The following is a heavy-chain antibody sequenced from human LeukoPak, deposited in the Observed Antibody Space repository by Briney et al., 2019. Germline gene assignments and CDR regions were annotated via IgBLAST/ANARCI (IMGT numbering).Heavy chain of an antibody. D-gene: IGHD5-24*01. CDR3: AREVWLLAHYAFDI. CDR2: ISSSGSTI. J-gene: IGHJ3*02. V-gene: IGHV3-48*03. CDR1: GFTFSSYE. Sequence: GGSLRLSCAASGFTFSSYEMNWVRQAPGKGLEWVSYISSSGSTIYYADSVKGRFTISRDNAKNSLYLQMNSLSAEDTAVYYCAREVWLLAHYAFDIWGQGTMVTVSS.